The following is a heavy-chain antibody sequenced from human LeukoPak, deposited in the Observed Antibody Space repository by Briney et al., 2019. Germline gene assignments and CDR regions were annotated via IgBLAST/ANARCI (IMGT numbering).Heavy chain of an antibody. V-gene: IGHV4-34*01. CDR3: ARLDYDSSGNPDY. CDR2: INHSGST. Sequence: PSETLSLTCAVYGGSFSGYYWSWIRQPPGKGLEWIGEINHSGSTNYNPSLKSRVTISVDTSKNQFSLKLSSVTAAVTAVYYCARLDYDSSGNPDYWGQGTLVTVSS. CDR1: GGSFSGYY. J-gene: IGHJ4*02. D-gene: IGHD3-22*01.